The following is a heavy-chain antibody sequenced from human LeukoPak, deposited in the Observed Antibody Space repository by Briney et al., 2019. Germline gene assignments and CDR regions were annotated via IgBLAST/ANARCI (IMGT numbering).Heavy chain of an antibody. CDR2: ISGSGGNT. CDR1: GFTFNNYA. J-gene: IGHJ3*02. D-gene: IGHD1-14*01. CDR3: AKPARTDAFDI. V-gene: IGHV3-23*01. Sequence: PGGPLRLSCAASGFTFNNYAMNWVRQAPGKGLEWVSSISGSGGNTYYADSVKGRFTISRDNSKNTLYLQMNSLRAEDTAVYYCAKPARTDAFDIWGQGTMITVSS.